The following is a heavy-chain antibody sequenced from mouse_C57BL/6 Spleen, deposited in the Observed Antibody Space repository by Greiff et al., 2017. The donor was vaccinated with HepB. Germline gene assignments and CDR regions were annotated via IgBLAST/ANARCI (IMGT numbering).Heavy chain of an antibody. D-gene: IGHD1-2*01. CDR3: TYHYYGLDY. J-gene: IGHJ2*01. V-gene: IGHV6-3*01. Sequence: EVKLVESGGGLVQPGGSMKLSCVASGFTFSNYWMNWVRQSPEKGLEWVAQIRLKSDNYATHYAESVKGRFTISRDDSKSSVYLQMNNLRAEDTGIYYCTYHYYGLDYWGQGTTLTVSS. CDR2: IRLKSDNYAT. CDR1: GFTFSNYW.